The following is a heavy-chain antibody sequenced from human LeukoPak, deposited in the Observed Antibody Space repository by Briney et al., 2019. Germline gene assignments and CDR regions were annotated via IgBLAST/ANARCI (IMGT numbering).Heavy chain of an antibody. D-gene: IGHD1-26*01. CDR3: ARTDSGNLGYFDY. V-gene: IGHV3-7*01. Sequence: GGSLRLSCAASGFTFSSSWMSWVRQAPGKRLEWVANINQDGSVKHYVDAVKGRFTISRDNAENSLCLQMDSLRAEDTAVYYCARTDSGNLGYFDYWGQGTLVSVSS. CDR2: INQDGSVK. CDR1: GFTFSSSW. J-gene: IGHJ4*02.